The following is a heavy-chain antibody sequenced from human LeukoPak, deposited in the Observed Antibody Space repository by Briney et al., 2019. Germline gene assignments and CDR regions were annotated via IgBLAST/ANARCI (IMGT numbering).Heavy chain of an antibody. CDR1: GGSISSGGYY. CDR2: IYYSGTA. Sequence: SQTLSLTCTVSGGSISSGGYYWSWVRQHPEKGLEWIGYIYYSGTAYYNPSLKSRVTMSVDTSKNQFSLKLSSVTAADTAVYYCARGPFTADPIDYWGQGTLVTVSS. CDR3: ARGPFTADPIDY. V-gene: IGHV4-31*03. D-gene: IGHD3-16*01. J-gene: IGHJ4*02.